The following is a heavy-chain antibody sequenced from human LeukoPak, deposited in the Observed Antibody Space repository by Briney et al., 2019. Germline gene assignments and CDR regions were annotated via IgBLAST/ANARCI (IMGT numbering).Heavy chain of an antibody. V-gene: IGHV4-30-4*01. Sequence: SETLSLTRTVSGGSISSGDYYWTWLRQPPGKGLEWIGYIHHSGSTYNNPSLKSRVIISLDTSQNQFSLRLNSETAADTAVYYCARVGIIRGVPDYWGQGTLVTVSS. CDR3: ARVGIIRGVPDY. CDR1: GGSISSGDYY. J-gene: IGHJ4*02. CDR2: IHHSGST. D-gene: IGHD3-10*01.